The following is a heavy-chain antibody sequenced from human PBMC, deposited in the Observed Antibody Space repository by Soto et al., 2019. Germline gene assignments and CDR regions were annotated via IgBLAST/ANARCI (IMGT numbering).Heavy chain of an antibody. D-gene: IGHD3-3*01. CDR2: IYPGDSDT. CDR1: GYSFTSYW. Sequence: GESLKISCKGSGYSFTSYWIGWVRQMPGKGLEWMGIIYPGDSDTRYSPSFQGQVTISADKSISTAYLQWSSLKASDTAMYYCARLPVSRDFWSGYSGLFDYWGQGTLVTVSS. J-gene: IGHJ4*02. CDR3: ARLPVSRDFWSGYSGLFDY. V-gene: IGHV5-51*01.